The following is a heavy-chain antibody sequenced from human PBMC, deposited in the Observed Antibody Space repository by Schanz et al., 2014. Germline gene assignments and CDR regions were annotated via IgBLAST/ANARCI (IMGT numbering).Heavy chain of an antibody. CDR1: GYMFDTYG. J-gene: IGHJ4*02. D-gene: IGHD3-10*01. CDR3: ARAPTRMNMFRGVTYFFDY. Sequence: QVRLVQSGAEAREPGASVKVSCKATGYMFDTYGFAWVRQAPGQGLEWMGWISTYNGHTRYGQKSQARLSVTTDTDTATAHVELRSLRTDDTAVYYCARAPTRMNMFRGVTYFFDYWGQGTLVTVSS. V-gene: IGHV1-18*04. CDR2: ISTYNGHT.